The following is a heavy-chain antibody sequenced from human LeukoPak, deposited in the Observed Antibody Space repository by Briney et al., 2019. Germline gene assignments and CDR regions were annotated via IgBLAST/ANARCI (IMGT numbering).Heavy chain of an antibody. Sequence: PGGSLRLSCAASGFNFNIYGMNWVRQAPGKGLEWVSSISSESTIIYYTDSVKGRFTIARDNAKNSLYLQMNSLIPEDTAVYYCSRDGSGSGDVWGQGTLVTVSS. V-gene: IGHV3-21*01. J-gene: IGHJ4*02. CDR1: GFNFNIYG. CDR3: SRDGSGSGDV. CDR2: ISSESTII. D-gene: IGHD2-21*02.